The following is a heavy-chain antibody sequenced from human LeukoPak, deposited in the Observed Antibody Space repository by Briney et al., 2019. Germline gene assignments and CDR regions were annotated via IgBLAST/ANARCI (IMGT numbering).Heavy chain of an antibody. Sequence: ASVKVSCKASGYTFTSYAIHWVRQAPGQGLEWMGWINPNGGGTNYAQKFQGRVTMTRDTSISTAYMDLSRLRSDDTAVYYCSRDASAYFDYWGQGTLVTVSS. CDR3: SRDASAYFDY. CDR2: INPNGGGT. V-gene: IGHV1-2*02. J-gene: IGHJ4*02. CDR1: GYTFTSYA.